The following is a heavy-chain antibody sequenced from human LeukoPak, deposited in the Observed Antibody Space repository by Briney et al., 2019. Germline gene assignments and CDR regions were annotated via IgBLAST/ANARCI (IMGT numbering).Heavy chain of an antibody. J-gene: IGHJ3*02. CDR2: IYPGDSDT. D-gene: IGHD2-2*01. Sequence: GESLKISCKGSGYSFTIYWIGWVRQMPGRGLEWMGVIYPGDSDTRYSPSSEGQVTISADKSISTAYLQWSSLKASDTAMYYCARGVVGRWAFDIWGQGTMVTVSS. V-gene: IGHV5-51*01. CDR1: GYSFTIYW. CDR3: ARGVVGRWAFDI.